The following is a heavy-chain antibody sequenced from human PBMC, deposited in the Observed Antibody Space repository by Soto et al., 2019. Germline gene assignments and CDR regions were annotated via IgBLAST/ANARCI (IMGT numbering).Heavy chain of an antibody. CDR2: IYWDDDK. CDR3: AHRGYMYGNWDQGYFDY. V-gene: IGHV2-5*02. Sequence: QITLKESGPTRVKPTQTLTLTCTFSGFSLTTSGVGVGWIRKTPGKDLEWLAVIYWDDDKRYSPSLKSRLTITKDNSKNLVVLTMAYMDPVDTATYFCAHRGYMYGNWDQGYFDYWGQGTLVTVSS. J-gene: IGHJ4*02. CDR1: GFSLTTSGVG. D-gene: IGHD5-18*01.